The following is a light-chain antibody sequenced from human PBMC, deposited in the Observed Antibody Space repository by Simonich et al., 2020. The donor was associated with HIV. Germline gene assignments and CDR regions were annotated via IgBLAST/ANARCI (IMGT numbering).Light chain of an antibody. CDR2: AAS. Sequence: DIQMTQSPSTLSASVGDRVTITCRASQSISSWLAWYQQKPGKAPKLLIYAASTLQSGVPSRFSGSGSGTEFTLTISSLQPEDFATYYCQQLNSYPPITFGPGTKVDIK. J-gene: IGKJ3*01. V-gene: IGKV1-5*01. CDR1: QSISSW. CDR3: QQLNSYPPIT.